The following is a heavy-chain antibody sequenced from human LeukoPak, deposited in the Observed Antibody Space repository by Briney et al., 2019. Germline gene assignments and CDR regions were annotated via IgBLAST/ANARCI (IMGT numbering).Heavy chain of an antibody. D-gene: IGHD5-24*01. Sequence: SETLSLTCTVSGYSISSGYYWGWIRQPPGKGLEWIGSIYYSGSTNYNPSLKSRVTISVDTSKNQFSLKLSSVTAADTAVYYCARGDGYNYDYWGQGTLVTVSS. J-gene: IGHJ4*02. CDR2: IYYSGST. CDR1: GYSISSGYY. V-gene: IGHV4-38-2*02. CDR3: ARGDGYNYDY.